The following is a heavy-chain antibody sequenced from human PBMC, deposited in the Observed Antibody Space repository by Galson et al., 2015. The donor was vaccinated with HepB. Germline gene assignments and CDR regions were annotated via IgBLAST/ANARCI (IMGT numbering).Heavy chain of an antibody. CDR3: ARRGGLPVQTPGFYYYYMDV. V-gene: IGHV1-69*10. Sequence: SVKVSCKASGGTFSSYAISWVRQAPGQGLEWMGGIIPILGIANYAQMFQGRVTITADKSTSTAYMELSSLRSEDTAVYYCARRGGLPVQTPGFYYYYMDVWGRGTTVTVSS. J-gene: IGHJ6*03. CDR1: GGTFSSYA. CDR2: IIPILGIA. D-gene: IGHD1-26*01.